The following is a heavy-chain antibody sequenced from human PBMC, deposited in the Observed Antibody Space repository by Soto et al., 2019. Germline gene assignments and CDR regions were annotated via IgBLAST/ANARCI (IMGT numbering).Heavy chain of an antibody. CDR3: ARQQHMSTVLDY. J-gene: IGHJ4*02. CDR1: GGSISTSGYY. CDR2: VSYSGST. D-gene: IGHD4-4*01. V-gene: IGHV4-39*01. Sequence: QLQLQESGPGLVKPSETLSLTCTVSGGSISTSGYYWGWIRQPPGKGLEWIGSVSYSGSTYYNPSLKSRVTISADTSKNQFFLKLSSVTAADTAVYYCARQQHMSTVLDYWGQRTLVPVSS.